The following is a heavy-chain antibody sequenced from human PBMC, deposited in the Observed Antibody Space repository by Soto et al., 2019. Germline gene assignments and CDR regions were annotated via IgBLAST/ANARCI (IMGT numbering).Heavy chain of an antibody. CDR3: XRVLALRGIAAAVAFDY. D-gene: IGHD6-13*01. CDR1: GDSVSSNSAA. J-gene: IGHJ4*02. Sequence: PSQTLSLTCAISGDSVSSNSAAWDWIRQSPSRGLEWLGRTYYRSKWYNDYAVSVKSRITINPDTSKNQFSLQLNSVTPEDTAVYYCXRVLALRGIAAAVAFDYWGQGTLVTVSS. V-gene: IGHV6-1*01. CDR2: TYYRSKWYN.